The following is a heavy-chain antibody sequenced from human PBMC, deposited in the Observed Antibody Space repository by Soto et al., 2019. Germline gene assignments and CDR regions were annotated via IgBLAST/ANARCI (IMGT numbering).Heavy chain of an antibody. CDR2: IRSKAYGGTT. Sequence: GGSLRLSCTASGFTFGYYAMIWVRQAPGKGLEWVGFIRSKAYGGTTEYAASVKGRFTISRDDSKSIAYLQMNSLKIEDTAVFYCTRDGTTGTYNWFDPWGQGTLVTVSS. CDR3: TRDGTTGTYNWFDP. D-gene: IGHD1-1*01. V-gene: IGHV3-49*04. CDR1: GFTFGYYA. J-gene: IGHJ5*02.